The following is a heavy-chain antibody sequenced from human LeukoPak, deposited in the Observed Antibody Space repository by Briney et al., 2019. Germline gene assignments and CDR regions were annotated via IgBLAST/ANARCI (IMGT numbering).Heavy chain of an antibody. CDR1: GFTFSRYW. V-gene: IGHV3-74*01. CDR3: ARGYSDYYYFDS. D-gene: IGHD4-11*01. Sequence: GGSLRLSCAASGFTFSRYWMHWVRQPPGKGLVWVSRSNTDGSSTNYADSVKGRFTISRDNAKSTLYLQMNSLRAEDTAVYYCARGYSDYYYFDSWGQGTLVTVSS. J-gene: IGHJ4*02. CDR2: SNTDGSST.